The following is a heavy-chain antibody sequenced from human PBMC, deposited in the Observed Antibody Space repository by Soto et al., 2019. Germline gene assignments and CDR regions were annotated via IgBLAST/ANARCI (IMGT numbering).Heavy chain of an antibody. V-gene: IGHV1-69*02. Sequence: SVKVSCKASGGTFSSYTISWVRQAPGQGLEWMGRIIPILGIANYAQKFQGRVTITADKSTSTAYMELSSLRSEDTAVYYCARALAYCGGDCPYYFDYWGQGTLVTVSS. J-gene: IGHJ4*02. CDR1: GGTFSSYT. CDR3: ARALAYCGGDCPYYFDY. D-gene: IGHD2-21*01. CDR2: IIPILGIA.